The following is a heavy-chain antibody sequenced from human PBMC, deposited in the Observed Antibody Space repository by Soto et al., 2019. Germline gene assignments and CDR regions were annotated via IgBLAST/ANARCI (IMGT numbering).Heavy chain of an antibody. CDR1: GFTFSSYA. D-gene: IGHD6-13*01. CDR3: AREAGAAAGDY. J-gene: IGHJ4*02. CDR2: ISGSSSTI. V-gene: IGHV3-48*01. Sequence: GGSLRLSCAASGFTFSSYAMSWVRQAPGKGLEWVSYISGSSSTIYCADSVKGRFTISRDNAKNSLYLQMNSLRAEDTAVYYCAREAGAAAGDYWGQGTLVTVSS.